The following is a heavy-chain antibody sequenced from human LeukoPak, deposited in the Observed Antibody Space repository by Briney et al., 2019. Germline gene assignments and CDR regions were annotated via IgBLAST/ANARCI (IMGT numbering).Heavy chain of an antibody. J-gene: IGHJ4*02. CDR2: ISAGAGSST. V-gene: IGHV3-48*04. Sequence: LPGGSLRLSCAASGFIFKTYTMTWVRQAPGKGLEWVSYISAGAGSSTNYADSVKGRFTISRDNAKNSLHLQMNSLRAEDTAVYYCARDSTTWGYSGLFDSWGQGTLVTVSS. D-gene: IGHD1-26*01. CDR1: GFIFKTYT. CDR3: ARDSTTWGYSGLFDS.